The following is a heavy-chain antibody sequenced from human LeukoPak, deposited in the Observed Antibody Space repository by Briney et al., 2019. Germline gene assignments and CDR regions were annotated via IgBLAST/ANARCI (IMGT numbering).Heavy chain of an antibody. D-gene: IGHD3-22*01. CDR3: ARGKEGSGYSFDY. J-gene: IGHJ4*02. CDR2: IRYDGSNK. CDR1: GFTFSSYG. V-gene: IGHV3-30*02. Sequence: GGSLRLSCAASGFTFSSYGMHWVRQAPGKGLEWVAFIRYDGSNKYYADSVKGRFTISRDNSKNTLYLQMNSLRAEDTAVYYCARGKEGSGYSFDYWGQGTLVTVSS.